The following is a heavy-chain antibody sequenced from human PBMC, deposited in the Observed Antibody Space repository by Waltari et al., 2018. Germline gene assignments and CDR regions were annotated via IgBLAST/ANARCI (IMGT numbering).Heavy chain of an antibody. CDR1: GFTFSSYW. J-gene: IGHJ3*02. CDR2: IKQDGSEK. V-gene: IGHV3-7*01. D-gene: IGHD3-16*02. CDR3: ARDSYYDYIWGSYRPDAFDI. Sequence: EVQLVESGGGLVQPGGSLRLSCAASGFTFSSYWMSWVRQAPGKGLEWVANIKQDGSEKYYVDSVKGRFTISRDNAKNSLYLQMNSLRAEDTAVYYCARDSYYDYIWGSYRPDAFDIWGKGQWSPSLQ.